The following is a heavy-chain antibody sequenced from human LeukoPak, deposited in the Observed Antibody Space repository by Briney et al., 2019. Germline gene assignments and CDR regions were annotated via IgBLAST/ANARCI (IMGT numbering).Heavy chain of an antibody. V-gene: IGHV1-2*02. Sequence: ASVKVSCKASGYTFTGYYMHWVRQAPGQGLEWMGWINPNSGGTNYAQKFQGRVTMTRDTSISTAYMELSRLRSDDTAVYYCASESLYYDILTGYHNRFDPWGQGTLVTVSS. J-gene: IGHJ5*02. CDR3: ASESLYYDILTGYHNRFDP. CDR2: INPNSGGT. D-gene: IGHD3-9*01. CDR1: GYTFTGYY.